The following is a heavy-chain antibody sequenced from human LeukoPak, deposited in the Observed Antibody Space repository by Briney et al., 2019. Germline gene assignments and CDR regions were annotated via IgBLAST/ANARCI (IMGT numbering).Heavy chain of an antibody. CDR2: VHYSGIT. V-gene: IGHV4-59*03. CDR3: ASQLGGTTFH. J-gene: IGHJ4*02. Sequence: PSETLSLTCTVSGASISSYYWSWIRQPPGQGLEWIGYVHYSGITDHNPSLQSRVTISLDTSKSQFSLKLSSVTAADTAVYYCASQLGGTTFHWGQGTLVTVSS. D-gene: IGHD1-1*01. CDR1: GASISSYY.